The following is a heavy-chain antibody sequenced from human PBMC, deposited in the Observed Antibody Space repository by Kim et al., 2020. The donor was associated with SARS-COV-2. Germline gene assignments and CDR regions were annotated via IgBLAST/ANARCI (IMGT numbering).Heavy chain of an antibody. CDR1: GGSFSGYY. CDR3: ARGPGQVFGVVIHPLVFDY. V-gene: IGHV4-34*01. Sequence: SETLSLTCAVYGGSFSGYYWSWIRQPPGKGLEWIGEINHSGSTNYNPSLKSRVTISVDTSKNQFYLKLSSVTAADTAVYYCARGPGQVFGVVIHPLVFDYWGQGTLVTVSS. J-gene: IGHJ4*02. CDR2: INHSGST. D-gene: IGHD3-3*01.